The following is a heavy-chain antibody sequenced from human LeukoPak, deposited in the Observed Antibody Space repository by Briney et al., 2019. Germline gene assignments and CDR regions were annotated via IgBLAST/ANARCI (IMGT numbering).Heavy chain of an antibody. J-gene: IGHJ4*02. CDR3: ARDSITWYYFDY. Sequence: GGSLRLSCAASGFTFSSYSMNWVRQAPGKGLEWVSVIYSGGSTYYADSVKGRFTISRDNSKNTLYLQMNSLRAEDTAVYYCARDSITWYYFDYWGQGTLVTVSS. CDR2: IYSGGST. D-gene: IGHD1-20*01. V-gene: IGHV3-66*01. CDR1: GFTFSSYS.